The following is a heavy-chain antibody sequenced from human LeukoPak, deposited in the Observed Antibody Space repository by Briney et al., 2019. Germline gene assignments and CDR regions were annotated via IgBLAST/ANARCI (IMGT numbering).Heavy chain of an antibody. Sequence: SETLSLACTVSGGSVSSGSYFWTWIRQPPGKGLEWIGYIYSSGSANYNPSLKSRVIISGDTSKNQISLNLTSVTAADTAVYFCARHRDYYDTWGHGTLDTVSS. J-gene: IGHJ4*01. CDR1: GGSVSSGSYF. CDR3: ARHRDYYDT. D-gene: IGHD3-22*01. CDR2: IYSSGSA. V-gene: IGHV4-61*01.